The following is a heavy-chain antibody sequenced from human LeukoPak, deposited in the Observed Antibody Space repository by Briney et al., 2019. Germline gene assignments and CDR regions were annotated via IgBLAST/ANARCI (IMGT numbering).Heavy chain of an antibody. V-gene: IGHV4-61*05. CDR2: IYYSGST. D-gene: IGHD2-2*01. J-gene: IGHJ4*02. CDR3: ARGNICSSTSCSFDY. Sequence: SETLSLTCIVSGGSISSSSYYWGWIRQHPGKGLEWIGYIYYSGSTNYNPSLKSRVTISVDTSKNQFSLKLSSVTAADTAVYYCARGNICSSTSCSFDYWGQGTLVTVSS. CDR1: GGSISSSSYY.